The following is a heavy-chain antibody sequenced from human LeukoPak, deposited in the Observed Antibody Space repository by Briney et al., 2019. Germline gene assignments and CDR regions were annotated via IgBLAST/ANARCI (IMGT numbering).Heavy chain of an antibody. V-gene: IGHV4-30-4*01. D-gene: IGHD3-10*01. CDR1: GASMNSRDHY. J-gene: IGHJ4*02. Sequence: SETLSLTCTVSGASMNSRDHYWSWIRQPPGKGLEWIGHIFYSGTTYYIPSLKSRLTLSVNMSKNQFSLKLSSVTAADTAVYYCARTFGSGSYYALESWGQGTLVTVSS. CDR3: ARTFGSGSYYALES. CDR2: IFYSGTT.